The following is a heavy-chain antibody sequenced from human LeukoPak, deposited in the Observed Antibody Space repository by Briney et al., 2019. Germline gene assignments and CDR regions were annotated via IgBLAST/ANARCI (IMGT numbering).Heavy chain of an antibody. D-gene: IGHD3-22*01. V-gene: IGHV4-59*01. J-gene: IGHJ4*02. CDR1: GGSISSYY. CDR2: IYDTGST. CDR3: ARDSYYYDSSGYTFDF. Sequence: PSETLSLTCTVSGGSISSYYWSWIRQPPGKGLEWIGYIYDTGSTNYNPSLKSRVTISVDTSKNQFSLKLSSVTAADTAVYYCARDSYYYDSSGYTFDFWGQGTLVTVSS.